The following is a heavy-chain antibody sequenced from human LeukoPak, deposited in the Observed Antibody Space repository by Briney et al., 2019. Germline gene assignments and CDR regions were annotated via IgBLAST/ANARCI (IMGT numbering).Heavy chain of an antibody. D-gene: IGHD6-6*01. V-gene: IGHV3-66*02. CDR1: GFTFSSYA. CDR2: IYSGGST. Sequence: GGSLRLSCAASGFTFSSYAMSWVRQAPGKGLEWVSVIYSGGSTYYADSVKGRFTISRDNSKNTLYLQMNSLRAEDTAVYYCARTEYSSSWVGDYWGQGTLVTVSS. J-gene: IGHJ4*02. CDR3: ARTEYSSSWVGDY.